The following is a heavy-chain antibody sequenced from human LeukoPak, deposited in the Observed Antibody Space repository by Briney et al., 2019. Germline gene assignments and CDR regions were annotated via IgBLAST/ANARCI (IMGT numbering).Heavy chain of an antibody. CDR3: ARRLRGGSYLNYFDY. D-gene: IGHD1-26*01. V-gene: IGHV4-34*01. J-gene: IGHJ4*02. CDR2: INHSGST. Sequence: SETLSLTCAVYGGSFSGYYWSWIRQPPGKGLEWIGEINHSGSTNYNPSLKSRVTISVDTSKNQFSLKLSSVTAADTAVYYCARRLRGGSYLNYFDYWGQGTLVTVSS. CDR1: GGSFSGYY.